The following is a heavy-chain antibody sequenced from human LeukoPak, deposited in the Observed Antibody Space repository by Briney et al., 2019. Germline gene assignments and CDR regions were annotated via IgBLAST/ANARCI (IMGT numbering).Heavy chain of an antibody. Sequence: SETLSLTCTVSGGSISSGCYYWSWIRQHPGKGLEGIGYIYYSGSTYYNPSLKRRVTISVDTPKNKLSLKLSSVTAADTAEYSGANDRLQELGYCCYSNYVWGQGTTVTVSS. D-gene: IGHD7-27*01. V-gene: IGHV4-31*03. J-gene: IGHJ6*02. CDR1: GGSISSGCYY. CDR2: IYYSGST. CDR3: ANDRLQELGYCCYSNYV.